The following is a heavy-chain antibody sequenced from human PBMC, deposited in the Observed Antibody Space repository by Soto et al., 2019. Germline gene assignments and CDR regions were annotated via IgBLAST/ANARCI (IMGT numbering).Heavy chain of an antibody. CDR1: GFTFSTYA. V-gene: IGHV3-23*01. Sequence: SLRLSCAASGFTFSTYAVSWVRQAPGKGLEWVSSISSSGGTTYYTDSVKGRFTISRDNSRNTLYLQMDSLRAEDTAVFYCALRKTGSYFDYWGQGTLVTVSS. CDR3: ALRKTGSYFDY. CDR2: ISSSGGTT. D-gene: IGHD1-26*01. J-gene: IGHJ4*02.